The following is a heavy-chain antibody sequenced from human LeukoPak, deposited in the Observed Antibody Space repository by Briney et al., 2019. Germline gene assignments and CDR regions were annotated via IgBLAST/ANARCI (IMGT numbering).Heavy chain of an antibody. D-gene: IGHD3-22*01. J-gene: IGHJ5*02. CDR1: GYTFTGYY. Sequence: ASVKVSCKASGYTFTGYYMHWVRQAPGQGLEWMGWINPKSGGTNSAQRFQGRVTMTRDTSISTAYMELSSLRSEDTAVYYCARAITMIVVVITKVWFDPWGQGTLVTVSS. CDR3: ARAITMIVVVITKVWFDP. V-gene: IGHV1-2*02. CDR2: INPKSGGT.